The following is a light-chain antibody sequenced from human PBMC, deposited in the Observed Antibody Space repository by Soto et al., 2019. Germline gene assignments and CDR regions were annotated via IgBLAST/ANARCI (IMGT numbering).Light chain of an antibody. CDR1: SSDVGGYNY. Sequence: QSALTQPPSASGSPGQSVTISCTGTSSDVGGYNYVSWYQQHPGKAPKLMIYEVSKRPSGVPDRFSGSKSGNTASLTVSGLQAEDEADFYCSSYAGFNIVVFGGGTKLTVL. CDR2: EVS. CDR3: SSYAGFNIVV. V-gene: IGLV2-8*01. J-gene: IGLJ2*01.